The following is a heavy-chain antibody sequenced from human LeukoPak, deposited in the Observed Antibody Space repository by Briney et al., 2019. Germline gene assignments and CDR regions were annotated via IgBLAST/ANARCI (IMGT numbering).Heavy chain of an antibody. Sequence: HPGGSLRLSCAASGFTFSNYAMSWVRQAPGKGLEWVSGITARADSTYYADSVKGRVTISRDNSKNTLFLQLNSLRAEDAAVYYCAKTYMCSIDAFHMWGQGTMVTVSS. CDR3: AKTYMCSIDAFHM. CDR2: ITARADST. CDR1: GFTFSNYA. V-gene: IGHV3-23*01. D-gene: IGHD2-2*02. J-gene: IGHJ3*02.